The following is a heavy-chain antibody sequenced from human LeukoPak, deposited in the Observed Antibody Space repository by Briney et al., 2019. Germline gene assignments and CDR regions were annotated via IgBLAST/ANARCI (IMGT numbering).Heavy chain of an antibody. Sequence: SETLSLTCAVSDYSISSGDYWGWIRQPPGKGLEWIGSVYHSGSTHYSPSLKSRVTISVDTSKNQFSLKLRSVTAADTAVYYCARNDSSGYFDYWGQGTLVTSSS. CDR2: VYHSGST. J-gene: IGHJ4*02. V-gene: IGHV4-38-2*01. D-gene: IGHD3-22*01. CDR3: ARNDSSGYFDY. CDR1: DYSISSGDY.